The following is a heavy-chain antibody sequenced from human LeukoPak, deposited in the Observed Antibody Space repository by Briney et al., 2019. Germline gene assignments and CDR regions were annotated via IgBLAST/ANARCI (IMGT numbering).Heavy chain of an antibody. V-gene: IGHV3-7*01. J-gene: IGHJ4*02. CDR2: INQDGSET. D-gene: IGHD6-19*01. Sequence: PGGSLRLSCAASGFTFGIYWMSWVRQAPGKGLEWVANINQDGSETYYVDSVEGRFTISRDNAKNSLYLQMDSLRAADTAVYYCARDPIAVAGSFFDYWGQGALVTVSS. CDR1: GFTFGIYW. CDR3: ARDPIAVAGSFFDY.